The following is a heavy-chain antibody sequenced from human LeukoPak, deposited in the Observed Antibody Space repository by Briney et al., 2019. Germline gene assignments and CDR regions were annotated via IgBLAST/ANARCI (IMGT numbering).Heavy chain of an antibody. J-gene: IGHJ3*02. CDR3: ARALLDYGDYDGAFDI. D-gene: IGHD4-17*01. CDR2: IIPIFGTA. V-gene: IGHV1-69*06. CDR1: GYTFTSYG. Sequence: ASVKVSCKASGYTFTSYGISWVRQAPGQGLEWMGGIIPIFGTANYAQKFQGRVTITADKSTSTAYMELSSLRSEDTAVYYCARALLDYGDYDGAFDIWGQGTMVTVSS.